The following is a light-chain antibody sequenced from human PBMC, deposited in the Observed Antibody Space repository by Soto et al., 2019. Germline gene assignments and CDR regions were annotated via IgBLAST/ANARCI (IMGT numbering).Light chain of an antibody. CDR3: QHFYSTPPWT. J-gene: IGKJ1*01. CDR1: QSISSTS. V-gene: IGKV3-20*01. CDR2: GAS. Sequence: EIVLTQSPGTLSFSPGERATLSCRASQSISSTSLAWYQQKPGQAPRLLIYGASNRATGIPDRFSGSGSGADFTLTINRLEPEDFAVYYCQHFYSTPPWTCGQGTKVEI.